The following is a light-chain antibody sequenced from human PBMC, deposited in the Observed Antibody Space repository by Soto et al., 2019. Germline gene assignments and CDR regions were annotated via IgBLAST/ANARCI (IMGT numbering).Light chain of an antibody. V-gene: IGKV1-5*03. J-gene: IGKJ1*01. Sequence: DIQMTQSPSTLSASVGDRVTITCRASQSISSWLAWYQQKPGKAPKLLIYKASSLESGVPSRFSGSGSGPEFTLTISCLQPDHFAPHYCQQYKSLPPFGQETKEQIK. CDR1: QSISSW. CDR2: KAS. CDR3: QQYKSLPP.